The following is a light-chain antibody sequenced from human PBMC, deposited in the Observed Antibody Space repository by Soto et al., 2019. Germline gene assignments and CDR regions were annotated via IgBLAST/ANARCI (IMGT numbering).Light chain of an antibody. J-gene: IGKJ2*01. CDR2: ATS. V-gene: IGKV3-20*01. Sequence: EIVLTQSPGSLSLSPGERVTLSCRASQSINSAHLAWYQQRPGQAPRLLIYATSRRATGTPDRFSGSGAGTDFTLTISGLETEDFAVYYCQLYCRSPQFGQGTKLEIK. CDR1: QSINSAH. CDR3: QLYCRSPQ.